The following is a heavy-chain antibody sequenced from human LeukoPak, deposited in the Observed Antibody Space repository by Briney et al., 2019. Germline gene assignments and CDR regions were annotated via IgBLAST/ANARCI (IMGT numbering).Heavy chain of an antibody. Sequence: ASVKVSCKASGYTFTSYSMNWVRQAPGQRLEWVGWINTNTGKPTYAQGFTGRFVFSLDTSVSTAYLQISSLTAEDTAVFYCVRDLTGYDSFDIWGQGTTVTVSS. CDR2: INTNTGKP. CDR1: GYTFTSYS. D-gene: IGHD3-9*01. V-gene: IGHV7-4-1*02. CDR3: VRDLTGYDSFDI. J-gene: IGHJ3*02.